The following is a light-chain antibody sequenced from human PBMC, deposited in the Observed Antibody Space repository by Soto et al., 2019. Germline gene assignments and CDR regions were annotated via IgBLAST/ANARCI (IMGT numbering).Light chain of an antibody. Sequence: QSVLIQPRSLSGSPGQSVTISCTGTSSDVGTFYFVSWYQQYPDKGPKLIIYDVTERPSGVPDRFSGSKSGNTASLTISGPQAEDEADYYCCSYAGSYTYVLGSGTKVTVL. V-gene: IGLV2-11*01. CDR3: CSYAGSYTYV. CDR1: SSDVGTFYF. J-gene: IGLJ1*01. CDR2: DVT.